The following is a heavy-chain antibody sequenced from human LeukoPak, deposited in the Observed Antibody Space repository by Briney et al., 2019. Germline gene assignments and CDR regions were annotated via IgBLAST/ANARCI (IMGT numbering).Heavy chain of an antibody. J-gene: IGHJ6*02. V-gene: IGHV3-48*03. CDR3: ARGGPHSPHYYYSMDV. D-gene: IGHD1-26*01. Sequence: GGSLRLSCAASGFTFSSYEMNWVRQAPGKGLEWVSYISSSGSTIYYADSVKGRFTISRDNAKKSLFLQMNSLRAEDTALYYCARGGPHSPHYYYSMDVWGQGTTVTVSS. CDR1: GFTFSSYE. CDR2: ISSSGSTI.